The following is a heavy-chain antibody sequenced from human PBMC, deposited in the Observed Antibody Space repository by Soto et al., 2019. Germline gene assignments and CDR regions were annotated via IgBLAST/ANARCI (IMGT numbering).Heavy chain of an antibody. Sequence: NISNKGSGYSTSSYMIWWLHPTPQKVLEWMGIIYPNGYTNRYKPSFQGLVTITAAKYITAAFLQWSRLKASDTAIYYCARNCGRGMKDAFDIWGQGTMVTVSS. V-gene: IGHV5-51*07. CDR2: IYPNGYTN. J-gene: IGHJ3*02. CDR1: GYSTSSYM. D-gene: IGHD2-15*01. CDR3: ARNCGRGMKDAFDI.